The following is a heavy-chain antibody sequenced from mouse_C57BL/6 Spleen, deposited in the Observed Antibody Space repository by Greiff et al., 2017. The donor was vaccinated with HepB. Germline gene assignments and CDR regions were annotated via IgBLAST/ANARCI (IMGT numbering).Heavy chain of an antibody. Sequence: QVQLKQSGAELVRPGTSVKVSCKASGYAFTNYLIEWVKQRPGQGLEWIGVINPGSGGTNYNEKFKGKATLTADKSSSTAYMQLSSLTSEGSAVYFCARGGYGKAWFAYWGQGTLVTVSA. CDR3: ARGGYGKAWFAY. CDR1: GYAFTNYL. V-gene: IGHV1-54*01. CDR2: INPGSGGT. D-gene: IGHD2-10*02. J-gene: IGHJ3*01.